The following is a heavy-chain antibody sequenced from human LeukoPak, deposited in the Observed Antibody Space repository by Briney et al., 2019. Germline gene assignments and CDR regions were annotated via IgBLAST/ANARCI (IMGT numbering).Heavy chain of an antibody. J-gene: IGHJ4*02. CDR1: GFTFSSYS. CDR3: ASGVRAYGSGGDY. V-gene: IGHV3-21*01. D-gene: IGHD3-10*01. Sequence: GGSLRLSCAASGFTFSSYSMNWVRQAPGKGLEWVSSISSSSSYIYYADSVKGRFTISRDNAKNSLYLQMNSLRAEDTAVYYCASGVRAYGSGGDYWGQGTLVTVSS. CDR2: ISSSSSYI.